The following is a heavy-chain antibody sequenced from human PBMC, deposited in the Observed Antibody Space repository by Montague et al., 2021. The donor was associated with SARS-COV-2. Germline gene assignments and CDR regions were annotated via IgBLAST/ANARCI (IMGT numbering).Heavy chain of an antibody. J-gene: IGHJ4*02. CDR1: GDSVSSNSAA. CDR3: AREGTVPGPRGIYFDD. CDR2: TYYRSKWYT. V-gene: IGHV6-1*01. Sequence: CAISGDSVSSNSAAWNWIRQSPSGGLEWLGRTYYRSKWYTDYAPSVKTRITITPDTSSNQFSLRLNSVTPGDTAVYYCAREGTVPGPRGIYFDDWGQGTLVTVSS. D-gene: IGHD1-1*01.